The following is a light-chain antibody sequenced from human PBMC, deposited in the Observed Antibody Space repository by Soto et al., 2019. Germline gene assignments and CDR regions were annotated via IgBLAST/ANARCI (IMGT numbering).Light chain of an antibody. J-gene: IGLJ2*01. CDR3: SSYAGRNDFGV. CDR2: EVS. CDR1: SSDVGGNNY. Sequence: QSALTQPPSASGSPGQSVTISCTGTSSDVGGNNYVSWYQQHPGQAPKLMIHEVSKRPSGVPDRFSGSKSGNTASLTVSGLQAEDEADYYCSSYAGRNDFGVFGGGTQLTVL. V-gene: IGLV2-8*01.